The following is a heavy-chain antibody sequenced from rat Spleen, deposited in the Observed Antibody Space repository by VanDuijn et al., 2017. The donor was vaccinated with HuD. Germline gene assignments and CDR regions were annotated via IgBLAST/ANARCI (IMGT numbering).Heavy chain of an antibody. Sequence: EVQLVESGGGLVQPGRSLKLSCVASGFTFNNYWMTWIRQAPGKGLEWVASISTGGGNTYYRDSVKGRFTISRDNAKNTLYLQMDSLRSEDTATYYCARRGYPLFDYWGQGVMVTVSS. J-gene: IGHJ2*01. D-gene: IGHD3-8*01. CDR3: ARRGYPLFDY. V-gene: IGHV5-31*01. CDR1: GFTFNNYW. CDR2: ISTGGGNT.